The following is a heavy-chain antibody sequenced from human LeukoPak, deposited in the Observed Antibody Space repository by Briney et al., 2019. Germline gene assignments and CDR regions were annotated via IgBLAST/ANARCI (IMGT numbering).Heavy chain of an antibody. CDR2: ISGRGDDT. J-gene: IGHJ6*02. Sequence: GGSLRLSCAASGFTFNNYAMTWVRQAPGKGLEWVSAISGRGDDTYYADSVKGRFTISRDDSKNTLYLQMNSLRAEVTAVYHCAKAPPAATNYYYGMDVWGQGTTVTVSS. CDR1: GFTFNNYA. CDR3: AKAPPAATNYYYGMDV. D-gene: IGHD2-15*01. V-gene: IGHV3-23*01.